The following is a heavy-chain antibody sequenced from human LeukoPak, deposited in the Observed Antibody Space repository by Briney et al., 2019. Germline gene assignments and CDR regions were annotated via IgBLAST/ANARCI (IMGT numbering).Heavy chain of an antibody. V-gene: IGHV3-23*01. CDR1: GFTFSSYA. Sequence: GGSLRLSCAASGFTFSSYAMSWVRQAPGKGLEWVSAISGSGGSTYYADSVKGRFTISRDNSKNTLYLQMNSLRAEDTAVYYCARGVHQLRFLEWLPGTFDYWGQGTLVTVSS. CDR3: ARGVHQLRFLEWLPGTFDY. CDR2: ISGSGGST. J-gene: IGHJ4*02. D-gene: IGHD3-3*01.